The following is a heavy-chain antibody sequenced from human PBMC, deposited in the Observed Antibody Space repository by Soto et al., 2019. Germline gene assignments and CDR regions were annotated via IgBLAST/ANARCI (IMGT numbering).Heavy chain of an antibody. CDR3: ARRGYCSSTSCHYAFDI. J-gene: IGHJ3*02. V-gene: IGHV5-10-1*01. D-gene: IGHD2-2*01. CDR1: GYSFTSYW. Sequence: GESLKISCKGSGYSFTSYWISWVRQVPGKGLEWMGRIDPSDSYTNYSPSFQGHVTISADKSISTAYLQWSSLKASDTAMYYCARRGYCSSTSCHYAFDIWGQGTMVTVSS. CDR2: IDPSDSYT.